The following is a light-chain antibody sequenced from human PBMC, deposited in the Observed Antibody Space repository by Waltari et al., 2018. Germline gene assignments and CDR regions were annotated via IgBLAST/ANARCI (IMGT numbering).Light chain of an antibody. J-gene: IGLJ3*02. V-gene: IGLV2-14*03. Sequence: QSALTQPASVSGSPGQSLAISCTCTRTECGGYNYVSGYQLHPAKAPKLMIYDVTNRPSGVSNRFSGSKSGNTASLTISGLQAEDEADYYCCSYTSSRTWVFGGGTKVTVL. CDR3: CSYTSSRTWV. CDR2: DVT. CDR1: RTECGGYNY.